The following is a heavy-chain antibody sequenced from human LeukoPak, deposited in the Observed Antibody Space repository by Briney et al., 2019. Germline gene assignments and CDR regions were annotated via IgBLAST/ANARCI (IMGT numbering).Heavy chain of an antibody. CDR2: IYTSGST. J-gene: IGHJ5*02. Sequence: PSETLSLTCTVSGGSISSYYWSWIRQPAGKGLEWIGRIYTSGSTNYNPSLKSRVTMSVDTSKNQFSLKLSSVTAADTAVYYCARSTASMVVVYGFDPWGQGTLVTGSS. V-gene: IGHV4-4*07. CDR3: ARSTASMVVVYGFDP. CDR1: GGSISSYY. D-gene: IGHD3-22*01.